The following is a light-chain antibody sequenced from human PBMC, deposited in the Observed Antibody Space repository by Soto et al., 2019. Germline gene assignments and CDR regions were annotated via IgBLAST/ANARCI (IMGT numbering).Light chain of an antibody. CDR3: QQYNTYHLT. CDR2: DAS. V-gene: IGKV1-5*01. CDR1: QTISNW. J-gene: IGKJ4*01. Sequence: DIKMTQSPSTLSASVGDRVTITCRASQTISNWLAWYQQKPGKAPKVLIYDASTLDGGVPSRFSGRRSGTDFTLTISSLQPSDFATYYCQQYNTYHLTFGGGTKVDIK.